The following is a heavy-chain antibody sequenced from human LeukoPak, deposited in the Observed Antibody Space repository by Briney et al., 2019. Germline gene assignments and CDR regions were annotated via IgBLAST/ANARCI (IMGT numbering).Heavy chain of an antibody. CDR1: EYTFTGYY. D-gene: IGHD6-13*01. V-gene: IGHV1-2*02. CDR2: IDPNTGDS. Sequence: ASVKVSCKASEYTFTGYYIHWVRQAPGQGLEWMGWIDPNTGDSNYVQKFQGRVTMTRDTSINTAYMELSRLRSDDTAVYYCARPVSGDGTAAAQFEHWGQGTLVTVSS. J-gene: IGHJ4*02. CDR3: ARPVSGDGTAAAQFEH.